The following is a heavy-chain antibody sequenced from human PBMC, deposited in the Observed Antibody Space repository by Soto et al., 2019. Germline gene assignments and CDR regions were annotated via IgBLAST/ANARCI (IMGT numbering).Heavy chain of an antibody. CDR3: EGTDDNRGSSSFSAFLLNRSSDL. CDR2: IDGDDDK. CDR1: R. D-gene: IGHD2-2*01. Sequence: RVSWIRQPPGKALEWLARIDGDDDKFYSTSLKTRLTISKDTSKNQVVLTMTNMDPVDTATYYCEGTDDNRGSSSFSAFLLNRSSDL. J-gene: IGHJ2*01. V-gene: IGHV2-70*04.